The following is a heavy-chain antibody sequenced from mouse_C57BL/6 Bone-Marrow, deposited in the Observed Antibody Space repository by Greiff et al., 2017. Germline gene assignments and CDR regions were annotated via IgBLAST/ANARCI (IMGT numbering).Heavy chain of an antibody. Sequence: EVKLMESGAELVRPGASVKLSCTASGFNIKDDYMHWVKQRPEQGLEWIGWIDPENGDTEYASKFQGKATITADTSSNTAYLQLCSLTSEDTAVYYCTTCNSYCDYWGQGTTLTVSS. D-gene: IGHD4-1*02. J-gene: IGHJ2*01. CDR3: TTCNSYCDY. CDR1: GFNIKDDY. CDR2: IDPENGDT. V-gene: IGHV14-4*01.